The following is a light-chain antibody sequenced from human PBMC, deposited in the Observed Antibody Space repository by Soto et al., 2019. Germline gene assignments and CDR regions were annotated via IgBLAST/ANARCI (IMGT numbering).Light chain of an antibody. CDR3: QTWDSSTPVV. V-gene: IGLV3-1*01. CDR2: QDN. J-gene: IGLJ2*01. CDR1: KLGDKY. Sequence: SYELTQPPSVSVSPGQTASITCSGAKLGDKYACWYQQKPGQPPVLVIFQDNNRPSGIPERFSGSNSGNTATLTISGTQAMDEADYYCQTWDSSTPVVFGGGTQLTVL.